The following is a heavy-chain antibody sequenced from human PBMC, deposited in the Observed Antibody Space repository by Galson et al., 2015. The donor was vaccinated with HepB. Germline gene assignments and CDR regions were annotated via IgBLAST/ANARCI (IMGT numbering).Heavy chain of an antibody. Sequence: SVKVSCKASGYTFTSYAMHWVRQAPGQRLEWMGWINAGNGNTKYSQKFQGRVTITRDKSTSTAYMELSSLRSEDTAVYYCARNGDYHAFDIWGQGTMVTVSS. D-gene: IGHD4-17*01. J-gene: IGHJ3*02. CDR2: INAGNGNT. CDR1: GYTFTSYA. CDR3: ARNGDYHAFDI. V-gene: IGHV1-3*01.